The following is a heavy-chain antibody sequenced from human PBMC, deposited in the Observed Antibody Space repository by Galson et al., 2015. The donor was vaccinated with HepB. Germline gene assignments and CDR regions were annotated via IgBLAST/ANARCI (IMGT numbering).Heavy chain of an antibody. V-gene: IGHV3-7*03. Sequence: SLRLSCAASGFTFSTYWMSWVRQAPEKGLEWVAGIKKDGSEEYYVDSVKGRFTISRDNVKNSLYLQLNSLRAEDTAVYYCARGTAVTGTIFQFGFWGQGTLVTVSS. D-gene: IGHD6-19*01. CDR2: IKKDGSEE. CDR1: GFTFSTYW. CDR3: ARGTAVTGTIFQFGF. J-gene: IGHJ4*02.